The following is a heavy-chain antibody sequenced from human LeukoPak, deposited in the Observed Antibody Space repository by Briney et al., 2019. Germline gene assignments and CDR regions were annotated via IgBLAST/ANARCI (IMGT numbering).Heavy chain of an antibody. D-gene: IGHD6-6*01. CDR1: GGSISSYY. CDR2: IYYSGST. CDR3: ARSVPQPIAARPSYAFDI. Sequence: SETLSLTCTVSGGSISSYYWSWIRQPPGKGLERIGYIYYSGSTNYNPSLKSRVTISVDTSKNQFSLKLSSVTAADTAVYYCARSVPQPIAARPSYAFDIWGQGTMVTVSS. V-gene: IGHV4-59*01. J-gene: IGHJ3*02.